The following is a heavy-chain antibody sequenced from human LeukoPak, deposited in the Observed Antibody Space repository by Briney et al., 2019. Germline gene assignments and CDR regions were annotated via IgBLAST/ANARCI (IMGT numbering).Heavy chain of an antibody. V-gene: IGHV3-48*01. J-gene: IGHJ4*02. Sequence: GGSLRLSCAASGFTFSSYRMNWVRQAPGKGMEWDSYISSSSSTIYYADSVKGRFTISRDNAKNSLYLQMNSLRAEDTAVYYCAAAVAGRGGYFDYWGQGTLVTVSS. D-gene: IGHD6-19*01. CDR2: ISSSSSTI. CDR1: GFTFSSYR. CDR3: AAAVAGRGGYFDY.